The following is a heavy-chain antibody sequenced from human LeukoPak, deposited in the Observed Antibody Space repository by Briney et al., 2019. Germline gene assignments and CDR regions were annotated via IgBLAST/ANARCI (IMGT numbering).Heavy chain of an antibody. CDR2: IYTSGST. V-gene: IGHV4-4*09. Sequence: PSETLSLTCTVSGGSISSYYWSWIRQPPGNGLEGIGYIYTSGSTNYNPSLKSRVTISVATSKNQFSLRLSSVTAADTAVYYCARHRGYSGYEPFDYWGQGTLVTVSP. CDR1: GGSISSYY. J-gene: IGHJ4*02. D-gene: IGHD5-12*01. CDR3: ARHRGYSGYEPFDY.